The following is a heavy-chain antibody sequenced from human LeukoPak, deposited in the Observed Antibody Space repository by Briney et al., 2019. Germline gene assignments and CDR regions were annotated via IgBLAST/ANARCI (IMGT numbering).Heavy chain of an antibody. CDR3: ARDRGYSYGYFDY. D-gene: IGHD5-18*01. CDR2: IYTSGST. Sequence: PSETLSLTCTVSGGSISSGSYYWSWIRQPAGKGLEWIGRIYTSGSTNYNPSLKSRVTISVDTSKNQFYLKLSSVTAADTAVYYCARDRGYSYGYFDYWGQGTLVTVSS. CDR1: GGSISSGSYY. J-gene: IGHJ4*02. V-gene: IGHV4-61*02.